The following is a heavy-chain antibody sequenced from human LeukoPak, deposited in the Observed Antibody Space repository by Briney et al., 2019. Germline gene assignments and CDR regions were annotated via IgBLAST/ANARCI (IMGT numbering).Heavy chain of an antibody. V-gene: IGHV3-74*01. J-gene: IGHJ4*02. Sequence: GGYLSLSCAAYGFTLSTYWMHWVRQAPGQGLVWVSRINPDGSTTTYAVSVEGRFTISRDNAKNTLYLQMSSLRAEDTAVYYCARVGVGMYHFDHWGQGTLVTVSS. CDR2: INPDGSTT. CDR1: GFTLSTYW. D-gene: IGHD2-2*01. CDR3: ARVGVGMYHFDH.